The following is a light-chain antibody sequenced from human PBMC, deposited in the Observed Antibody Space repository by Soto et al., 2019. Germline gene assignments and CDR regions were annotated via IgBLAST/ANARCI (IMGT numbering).Light chain of an antibody. CDR2: KAS. CDR3: QHYNSYSEA. V-gene: IGKV1-5*03. CDR1: QTISTY. J-gene: IGKJ1*01. Sequence: DIHMTQSPSTLAGTVGDRVTITCRASQTISTYLAWYQQKPGKAPKLLIYKASTLKSGVPSRFSGSGSGTEFTLTISSLQPDDFATYYCQHYNSYSEAFGQGTKVDIK.